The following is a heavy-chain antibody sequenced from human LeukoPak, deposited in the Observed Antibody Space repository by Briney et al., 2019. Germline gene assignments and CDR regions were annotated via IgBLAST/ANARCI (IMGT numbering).Heavy chain of an antibody. D-gene: IGHD1-26*01. CDR1: GYTLTELS. Sequence: ASVKVSCKVSGYTLTELSMHWVRQAPGKGLEWMGGFDPEDGETIYAQKFQGRVTMTEDTSTDTACMELSSLRSEDTAVYYCATGKDDSGSYYADYWGQGTLVTVSS. CDR2: FDPEDGET. V-gene: IGHV1-24*01. CDR3: ATGKDDSGSYYADY. J-gene: IGHJ4*02.